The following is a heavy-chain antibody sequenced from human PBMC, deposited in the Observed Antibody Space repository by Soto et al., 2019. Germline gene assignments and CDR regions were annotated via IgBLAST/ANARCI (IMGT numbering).Heavy chain of an antibody. CDR3: ARGPGGFGDFSLDY. D-gene: IGHD3-10*01. Sequence: QVQLQESGPGLVKPSETLSLSCGVSGGSISQYYWSWIRQPAGKGLEWSGRIYSGGSTNYNPSLESRVTMSVDTSKNQFSLTLSSVTAADTAVYYCARGPGGFGDFSLDYWGQGTLVTVSS. J-gene: IGHJ4*02. CDR2: IYSGGST. V-gene: IGHV4-4*07. CDR1: GGSISQYY.